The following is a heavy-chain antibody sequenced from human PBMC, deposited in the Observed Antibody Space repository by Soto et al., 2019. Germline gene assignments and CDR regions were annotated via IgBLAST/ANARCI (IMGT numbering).Heavy chain of an antibody. J-gene: IGHJ5*02. CDR2: TIPIFGTA. CDR3: ASQSGSGSYSA. V-gene: IGHV1-69*06. CDR1: GGTFSSSV. Sequence: VQLVQSGAEVKKPGSSVKVSCKASGGTFSSSVISWVRQAPGQGPEWMAGTIPIFGTANYAQKFQGRVTVSADKSTSTAYMELSSLRSDDTAVYYCASQSGSGSYSAWGQGTLVTVSS. D-gene: IGHD3-10*01.